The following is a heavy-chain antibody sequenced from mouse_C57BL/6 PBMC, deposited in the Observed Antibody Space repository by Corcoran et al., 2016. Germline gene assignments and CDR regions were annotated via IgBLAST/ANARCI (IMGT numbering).Heavy chain of an antibody. CDR2: INPYNGGT. V-gene: IGHV1-19*01. CDR1: GYTFTDYY. J-gene: IGHJ3*01. D-gene: IGHD2-3*01. CDR3: ARGSSSDGYPFTY. Sequence: EVQLQQSGPVLVKPGASVKMSCKASGYTFTDYYMNWVKQSHGKSLEWIGVINPYNGGTSYNQKFKGKATLTVDKSSSTAYMELNSLTSEDSAVYYGARGSSSDGYPFTYWGQGTLVTVSA.